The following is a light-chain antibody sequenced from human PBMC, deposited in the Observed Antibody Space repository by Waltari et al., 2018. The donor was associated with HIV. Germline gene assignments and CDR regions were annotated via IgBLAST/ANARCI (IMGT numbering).Light chain of an antibody. CDR3: HHYNNWRET. CDR1: QSVNSN. Sequence: EILMTQSPATLSVSPGERATLSCRASQSVNSNLAWYQQKPGQTPRLLIHGTSTRATDIPDRFSGSGSVTEFTLTISSLQSEDFAVYYCHHYNNWRETFGQGTKVEIK. J-gene: IGKJ1*01. CDR2: GTS. V-gene: IGKV3-15*01.